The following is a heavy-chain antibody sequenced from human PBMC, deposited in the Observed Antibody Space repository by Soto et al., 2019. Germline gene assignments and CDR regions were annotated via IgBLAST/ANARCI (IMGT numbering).Heavy chain of an antibody. J-gene: IGHJ4*02. V-gene: IGHV1-69*08. CDR1: GGTFGSYT. Sequence: QVQLVQSGAEVKKPGSSVKVSCKASGGTFGSYTISWVRQAPGQGLEWMGRIIPILGIANYAQKFQGRVTITADKSTSTAYMELSSLRSEDTAVYYCAREIRGTAVAGRFDYWGQGTLVTVSS. CDR3: AREIRGTAVAGRFDY. CDR2: IIPILGIA. D-gene: IGHD6-19*01.